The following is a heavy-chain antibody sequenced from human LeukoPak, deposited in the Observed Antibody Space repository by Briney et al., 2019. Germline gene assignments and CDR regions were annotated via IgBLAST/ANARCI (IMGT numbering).Heavy chain of an antibody. J-gene: IGHJ6*03. V-gene: IGHV1-3*03. D-gene: IGHD3-10*01. CDR2: INAANGHT. CDR3: ARGRGPPNTNRDFYYYYYMDV. Sequence: ASVKVSCKASGYTFTSYGISWVRQAPGQGLEWMGWINAANGHTKYSQEFQGRITITRDTSATTAYMELSNLRSEDMALYYCARGRGPPNTNRDFYYYYYMDVWGTGTMVTVSS. CDR1: GYTFTSYG.